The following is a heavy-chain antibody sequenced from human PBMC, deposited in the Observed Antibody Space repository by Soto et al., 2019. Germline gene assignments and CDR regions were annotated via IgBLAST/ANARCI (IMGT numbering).Heavy chain of an antibody. CDR3: PKGPLYYYYYVMDV. V-gene: IGHV3-30*18. CDR2: ISHYDGNDI. CDR1: GFTFSSFG. Sequence: QVQLVESGGGVVQPEKSLRLSCAASGFTFSSFGMHSVRQAPGKGLEWVAVISHYDGNDIYYSDSVKGRFTISRDNSKDTLYLQMNNLRPNDTAVYYCPKGPLYYYYYVMDVWGTGTTVTVSS. J-gene: IGHJ6*04.